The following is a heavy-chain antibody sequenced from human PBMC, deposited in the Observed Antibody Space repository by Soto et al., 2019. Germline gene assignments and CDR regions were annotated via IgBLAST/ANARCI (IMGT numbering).Heavy chain of an antibody. CDR3: AREPKRDYYYGMDV. J-gene: IGHJ6*02. Sequence: SETLSLTCTVSGGSISSGGYYWSWIRKHPGKGLEWIGYIYYSGSTYYNPSLKSRVTISVDTSKNQFSLKLSSVTAADTAVYYCAREPKRDYYYGMDVWGQGTTVTVSS. CDR2: IYYSGST. D-gene: IGHD1-1*01. V-gene: IGHV4-31*03. CDR1: GGSISSGGYY.